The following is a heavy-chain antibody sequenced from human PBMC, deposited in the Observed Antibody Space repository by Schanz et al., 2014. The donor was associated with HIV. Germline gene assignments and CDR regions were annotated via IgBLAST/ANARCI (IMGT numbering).Heavy chain of an antibody. CDR2: MNANSANT. Sequence: QVQLLQSGAEVVKPGASVKVSCKTSGYTFTNYEIHWVRQATGQGLEWMGWMNANSANTGHAQKCQGRIIMTRNTSISTAYMELSSLRSDDTAVYFCARENWHYDHWGQGTLVTVSS. J-gene: IGHJ5*02. CDR1: GYTFTNYE. V-gene: IGHV1-8*01. CDR3: ARENWHYDH. D-gene: IGHD1-7*01.